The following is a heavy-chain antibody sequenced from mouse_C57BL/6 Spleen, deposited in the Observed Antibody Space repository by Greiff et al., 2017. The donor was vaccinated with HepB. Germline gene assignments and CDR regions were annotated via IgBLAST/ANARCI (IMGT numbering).Heavy chain of an antibody. CDR1: GYAFSSYW. V-gene: IGHV1-80*01. CDR3: ARNYYGSGAMDY. Sequence: QVQLQQSGAELVKPGASVKISCKASGYAFSSYWMNWVKQRPGKGLEWIGQIYPGDGDTNYNGKFKGKATLTADKSSSTAYMQLSSLTSEDSAVYFCARNYYGSGAMDYWGQGTSVTVSS. J-gene: IGHJ4*01. D-gene: IGHD1-1*01. CDR2: IYPGDGDT.